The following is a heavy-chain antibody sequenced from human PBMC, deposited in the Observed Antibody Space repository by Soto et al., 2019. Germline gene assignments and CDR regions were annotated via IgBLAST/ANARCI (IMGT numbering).Heavy chain of an antibody. CDR3: ARLADPSGYDVDVDY. CDR1: GGSISSYY. CDR2: IYYSGST. Sequence: TSETLSLTCTVAGGSISSYYWSWIRQPPGKGLEWIGYIYYSGSTNYNPSLKSRVTISVDTSKNQFSLKLSSVTAADTAVYYCARLADPSGYDVDVDYWGQGTLVTVSS. V-gene: IGHV4-59*08. D-gene: IGHD5-12*01. J-gene: IGHJ4*02.